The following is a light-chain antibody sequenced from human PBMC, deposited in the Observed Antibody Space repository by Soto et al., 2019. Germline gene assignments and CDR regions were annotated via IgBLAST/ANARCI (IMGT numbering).Light chain of an antibody. CDR1: PGISTW. V-gene: IGKV1-5*03. CDR2: KAS. Sequence: DSPMTQSPSTLSASVGDRITITCRASPGISTWLAWYQQKPGKAPKLLIYKASTLESGVPSRFSGGGSGTEFTLTISSLQPDDFATYYCQQYNSYSLTFGGGTKVEIK. J-gene: IGKJ4*01. CDR3: QQYNSYSLT.